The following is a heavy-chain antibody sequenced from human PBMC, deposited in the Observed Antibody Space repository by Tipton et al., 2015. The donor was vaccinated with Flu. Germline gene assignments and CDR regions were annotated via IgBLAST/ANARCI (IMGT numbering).Heavy chain of an antibody. V-gene: IGHV4-38-2*01. CDR2: ICPGSP. CDR3: ARRTFSNYVSEPKNWFDF. J-gene: IGHJ5*01. CDR1: GGSVGGPYC. Sequence: TLSLTCSVSGGSVGGPYCWGWVRRPPGKGLEWIGNICPGSPYYNPSLRSRVTMSIARSNVQFSLRPTSVTAADTAVYFCARRTFSNYVSEPKNWFDFWGQVTLVTVSS. D-gene: IGHD4-11*01.